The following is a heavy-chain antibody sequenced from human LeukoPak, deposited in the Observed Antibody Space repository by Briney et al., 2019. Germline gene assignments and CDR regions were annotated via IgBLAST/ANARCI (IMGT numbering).Heavy chain of an antibody. CDR2: ITSDGRT. Sequence: GGSLRLSCAASGFTFSSSAMNWVRQAPGKGLEWVSLITSDGRTYYADSVKGRFTISRDNSKNTLFLQMNSLRAEDTAVYYCAKMYYHDSSGYDAFDIWGQGTMVTVSS. J-gene: IGHJ3*02. D-gene: IGHD3-22*01. CDR1: GFTFSSSA. V-gene: IGHV3-23*01. CDR3: AKMYYHDSSGYDAFDI.